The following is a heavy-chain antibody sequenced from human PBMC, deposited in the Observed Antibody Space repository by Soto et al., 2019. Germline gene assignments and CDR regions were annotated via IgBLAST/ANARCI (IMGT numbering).Heavy chain of an antibody. D-gene: IGHD2-8*01. Sequence: EVQLVESGGGLVQPGGSLRVSCAASGFSVSDHFMAWVRQAPGKGLECVGLTQHKPHRFHTEYAASGKGRFAISRDDSQNSLSLQMHGLKTEDTAVYECVVSRGGVPFWGQGTLVIVSS. CDR3: VVSRGGVPF. CDR2: TQHKPHRFHT. CDR1: GFSVSDHF. V-gene: IGHV3-72*01. J-gene: IGHJ1*01.